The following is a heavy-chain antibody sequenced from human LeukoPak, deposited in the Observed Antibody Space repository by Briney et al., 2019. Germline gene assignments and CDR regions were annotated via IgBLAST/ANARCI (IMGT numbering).Heavy chain of an antibody. J-gene: IGHJ4*02. D-gene: IGHD3-10*01. V-gene: IGHV4-59*01. CDR3: ASNYYGSGSYWDY. CDR1: GGSFSGYY. CDR2: IYYSGST. Sequence: PSETLSLTCAVYGGSFSGYYWSWIRQPPGKGLEWIGYIYYSGSTNYNPSLKSRVTISVDTSKNQFSLKLSSVTAADTAVYYCASNYYGSGSYWDYWGQGTLVTVSS.